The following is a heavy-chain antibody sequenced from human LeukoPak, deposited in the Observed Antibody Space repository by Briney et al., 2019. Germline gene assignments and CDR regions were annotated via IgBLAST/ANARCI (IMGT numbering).Heavy chain of an antibody. CDR3: ARAYYDGSGPWYFDL. CDR2: IYYSGST. D-gene: IGHD3-22*01. J-gene: IGHJ2*01. Sequence: SQTLSLTCTVSGVSISSGDYYWSWIRQPPGKGLEWIGYIYYSGSTYYNPSLKSRVTISVDTSKNQFSLKLSSVTAADTAVYYCARAYYDGSGPWYFDLWGRGTLVTVSS. CDR1: GVSISSGDYY. V-gene: IGHV4-30-4*08.